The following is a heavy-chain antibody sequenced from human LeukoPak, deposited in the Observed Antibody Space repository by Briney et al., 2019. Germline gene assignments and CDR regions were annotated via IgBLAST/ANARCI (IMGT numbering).Heavy chain of an antibody. D-gene: IGHD6-13*01. Sequence: ASVTVSCKASGYTFTGYYMHWVRQAPGQGLEWMGWINPNSGGTNYAQKFQGRVTMTRDTSISTAYMELSRLRSDDTAVYYCAAVGSSSSPLFDYWGQGTLVTDSS. CDR3: AAVGSSSSPLFDY. CDR2: INPNSGGT. CDR1: GYTFTGYY. J-gene: IGHJ4*02. V-gene: IGHV1-2*02.